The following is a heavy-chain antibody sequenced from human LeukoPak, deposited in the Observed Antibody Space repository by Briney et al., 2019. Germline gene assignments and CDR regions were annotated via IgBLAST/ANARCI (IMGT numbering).Heavy chain of an antibody. V-gene: IGHV3-11*04. D-gene: IGHD2/OR15-2a*01. Sequence: GGSLRLSCDASGFGFSAFYMSWIRQAPGKGLEWISYISSGGKDIYYADSVKGRFTVSRDNTNNSLHLQMYSLRAEDTAVYYCARVFSGFYRFFNLWGQGTLVIVSS. CDR2: ISSGGKDI. CDR3: ARVFSGFYRFFNL. CDR1: GFGFSAFY. J-gene: IGHJ5*02.